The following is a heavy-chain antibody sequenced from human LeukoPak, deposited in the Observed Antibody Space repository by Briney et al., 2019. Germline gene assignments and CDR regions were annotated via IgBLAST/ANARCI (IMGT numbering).Heavy chain of an antibody. CDR2: IFPSGGEI. J-gene: IGHJ4*02. CDR3: ATYRQVLLPFES. D-gene: IGHD5-18*01. V-gene: IGHV3-23*01. Sequence: GGSLRLSCAASGFTFSTFAMIWVRQPPGKGLEGVSSIFPSGGEIHYADSVRGRFTMSRDNSKSTLSRQMNSLRAEDTAIYYCATYRQVLLPFESWGQGTLVTVSS. CDR1: GFTFSTFA.